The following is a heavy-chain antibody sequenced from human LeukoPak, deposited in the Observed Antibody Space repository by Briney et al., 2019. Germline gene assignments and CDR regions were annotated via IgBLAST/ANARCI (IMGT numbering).Heavy chain of an antibody. CDR1: GFTVSRNY. V-gene: IGHV3-53*05. CDR2: IYSGDST. D-gene: IGHD5-12*01. Sequence: PGGSLRLSCAASGFTVSRNYMSWVRQAPGKGPEWVSVIYSGDSTYYADSVRGRFTISRDNSKNTLYLQMNSLRAEDTAVYYCAKDLDTIVATTIDYWGQGTLVTVSS. J-gene: IGHJ4*02. CDR3: AKDLDTIVATTIDY.